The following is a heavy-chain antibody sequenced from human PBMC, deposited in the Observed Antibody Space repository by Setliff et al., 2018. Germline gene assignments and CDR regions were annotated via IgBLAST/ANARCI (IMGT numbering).Heavy chain of an antibody. CDR1: GYSLSNYV. CDR2: INTNTGNP. Sequence: GASVKVSCKASGYSLSNYVMNWVRQAPGQGLEWMGWINTNTGNPTYAQGFTGRFVFSLDTSVSTTYLQISSLKAEDTAVYYCARGEYTSLPSGVYYHMDVWGKGTTVTVSS. D-gene: IGHD6-6*01. J-gene: IGHJ6*03. CDR3: ARGEYTSLPSGVYYHMDV. V-gene: IGHV7-4-1*02.